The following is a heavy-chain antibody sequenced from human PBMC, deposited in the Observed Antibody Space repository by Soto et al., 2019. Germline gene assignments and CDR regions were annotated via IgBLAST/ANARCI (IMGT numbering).Heavy chain of an antibody. Sequence: QVQLVQSGAEGKKPGASVKVSCETSGYTFANYPMHWVRQAPGQTLEWMGWINAGNGYTKYSQKFPGRVTITRDTSASIAYMELSSLTSEDTAVYYCARSKIITTLDYWGQGTLVTVSS. CDR1: GYTFANYP. CDR3: ARSKIITTLDY. J-gene: IGHJ4*02. V-gene: IGHV1-3*01. D-gene: IGHD3-10*01. CDR2: INAGNGYT.